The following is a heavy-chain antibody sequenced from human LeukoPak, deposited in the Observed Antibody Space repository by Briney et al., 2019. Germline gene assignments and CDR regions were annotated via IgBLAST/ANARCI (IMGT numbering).Heavy chain of an antibody. CDR3: ARGNGYYYDSSGYHVGLGAFDI. CDR2: INPNSGGT. V-gene: IGHV1-2*02. J-gene: IGHJ3*02. Sequence: GASVKVSCKASGYTFTGYYMHWVRQAPGQGLEWMGWINPNSGGTNYAQKFQGRVTMTRDTSISTAYMELSRLRSDDTAVYYCARGNGYYYDSSGYHVGLGAFDIWGQGTMVTVSS. CDR1: GYTFTGYY. D-gene: IGHD3-22*01.